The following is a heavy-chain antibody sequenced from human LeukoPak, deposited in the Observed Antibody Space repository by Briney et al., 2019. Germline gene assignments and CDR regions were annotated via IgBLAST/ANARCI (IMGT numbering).Heavy chain of an antibody. CDR3: VADSESRSGGDY. CDR1: GLTFSNYW. J-gene: IGHJ4*02. D-gene: IGHD3-10*01. V-gene: IGHV3-74*01. CDR2: IDSVGNKI. Sequence: GGSLRLSCAGSGLTFSNYWIHWVRQAPAKGRLWVSRIDSVGNKIVYADSVKGRFTIYRDNAKNTVYLQMNSLRAEDTAVYYCVADSESRSGGDYWGQGTLVTVSS.